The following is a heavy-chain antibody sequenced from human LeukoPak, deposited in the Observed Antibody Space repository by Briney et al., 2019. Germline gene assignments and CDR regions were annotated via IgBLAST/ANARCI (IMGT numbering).Heavy chain of an antibody. D-gene: IGHD6-13*01. Sequence: GASVTVSCTASGYTFTGYYMHWVRQAPGQGLEWMGWINPNSGGTNYAQKFQGRVTMTRDTSISTAYMELSRLRSDDTAVYYCARDLGIAAAGTLSDYWGQGTLVTVSS. J-gene: IGHJ4*02. CDR2: INPNSGGT. CDR3: ARDLGIAAAGTLSDY. CDR1: GYTFTGYY. V-gene: IGHV1-2*02.